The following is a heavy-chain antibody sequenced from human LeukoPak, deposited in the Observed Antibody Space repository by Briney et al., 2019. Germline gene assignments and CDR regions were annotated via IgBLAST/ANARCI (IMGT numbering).Heavy chain of an antibody. J-gene: IGHJ5*02. V-gene: IGHV3-21*01. D-gene: IGHD6-13*01. CDR1: GFTFSSYS. Sequence: GGSLRLSCAASGFTFSSYSMNWVRQAPGKGLEWVSSISSSSSYIYYADSVKGRFTISRDNAKNPLYLQMNSLRAEDTAVYYCARDLHSSSWPNGSPPWFDPRGQGTLVTVSS. CDR3: ARDLHSSSWPNGSPPWFDP. CDR2: ISSSSSYI.